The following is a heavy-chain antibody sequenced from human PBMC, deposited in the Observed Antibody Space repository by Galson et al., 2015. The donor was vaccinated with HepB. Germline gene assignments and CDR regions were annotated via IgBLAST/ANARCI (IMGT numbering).Heavy chain of an antibody. CDR3: AKPGDSSGYSDFDI. CDR2: FDPEDGET. CDR1: GYTLTELS. V-gene: IGHV1-24*01. Sequence: SVKVSCKVSGYTLTELSMHWVRQAPGKGLEWMGGFDPEDGETIYAQKFQGRVTMTEDTSTDTAYMDLSSLRSEDTAVYYCAKPGDSSGYSDFDIWGQGTMVTVSS. D-gene: IGHD3-22*01. J-gene: IGHJ3*02.